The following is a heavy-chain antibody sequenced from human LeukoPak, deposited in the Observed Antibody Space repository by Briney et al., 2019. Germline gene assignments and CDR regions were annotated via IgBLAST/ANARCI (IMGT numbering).Heavy chain of an antibody. V-gene: IGHV3-48*03. CDR2: ISGSGTTI. Sequence: GGSLRLSCVASGVTFSSYEVDWVRQAPGKGLEWISYISGSGTTIYDADSVKGRFTISRDNAKNSVFLQMNSLRAEDTAVYYCASLYGDYGSNWFDPWGQGTLVTVSS. CDR3: ASLYGDYGSNWFDP. CDR1: GVTFSSYE. D-gene: IGHD4-17*01. J-gene: IGHJ5*02.